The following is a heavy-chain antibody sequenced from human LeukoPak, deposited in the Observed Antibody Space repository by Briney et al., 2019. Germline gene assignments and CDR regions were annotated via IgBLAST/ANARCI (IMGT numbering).Heavy chain of an antibody. D-gene: IGHD3-10*01. CDR3: AKIAVSYYYGSGHFAY. J-gene: IGHJ4*02. V-gene: IGHV3-23*01. CDR2: ISGSGGST. CDR1: GFSFSTYD. Sequence: GGSLRLSCVGSGFSFSTYDMGWVRQTPGKGLEWVSAISGSGGSTYYADSVKGRFTISRDNSKNTLYLQMNSLRAEDTAVYYCAKIAVSYYYGSGHFAYWGQGTLVTVSS.